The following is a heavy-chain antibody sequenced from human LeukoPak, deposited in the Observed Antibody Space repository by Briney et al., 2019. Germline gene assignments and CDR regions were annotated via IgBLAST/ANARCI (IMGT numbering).Heavy chain of an antibody. Sequence: SETLSLTCTVSGGSISSYYWSWIRQPPGKGLEWIGYIYYSGSTNYNPSLKSRVTISVDTSKNQFSLKLSSVTAADTAVYYCARDLSSSSDRYFQHWGQGTLVTVSS. CDR1: GGSISSYY. V-gene: IGHV4-59*01. CDR3: ARDLSSSSDRYFQH. D-gene: IGHD6-6*01. J-gene: IGHJ1*01. CDR2: IYYSGST.